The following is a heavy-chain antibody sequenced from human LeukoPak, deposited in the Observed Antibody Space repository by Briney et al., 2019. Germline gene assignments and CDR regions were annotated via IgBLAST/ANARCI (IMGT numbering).Heavy chain of an antibody. CDR1: GFTFSSYS. Sequence: GGSLRLSCAASGFTFSSYSMNWVRQAPGKGLEWVSSISSSSSYIYYADSVKGRFTISRDNAKNSLYLQMNSLRAEDTAVYYCARGLGVRGVKGIYFDYWGQGTLVTVSS. CDR3: ARGLGVRGVKGIYFDY. D-gene: IGHD3-10*01. J-gene: IGHJ4*02. CDR2: ISSSSSYI. V-gene: IGHV3-21*01.